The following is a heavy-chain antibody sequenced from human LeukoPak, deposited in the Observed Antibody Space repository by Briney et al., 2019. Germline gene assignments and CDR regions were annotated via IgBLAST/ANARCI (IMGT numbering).Heavy chain of an antibody. CDR3: ARSPMVRGVMFAFDI. V-gene: IGHV4-59*12. CDR2: IYSSGST. D-gene: IGHD3-10*01. CDR1: GGSISSYY. J-gene: IGHJ3*02. Sequence: KTSETLSLTCTVSGGSISSYYWSWIRQPPGKGLEWVGYIYSSGSTNYNPSLKSRVTISVDRSKNQFSLKLSSVTAADTAVYYCARSPMVRGVMFAFDIWGQGTMVTVSS.